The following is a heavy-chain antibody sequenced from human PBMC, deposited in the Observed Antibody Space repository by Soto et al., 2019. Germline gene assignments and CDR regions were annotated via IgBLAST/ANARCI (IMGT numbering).Heavy chain of an antibody. D-gene: IGHD6-19*01. CDR2: IYYSGST. CDR1: GGSVSGGVYY. V-gene: IGHV4-31*03. J-gene: IGHJ1*01. Sequence: QVQLQESGPGLVKPSQTLSLTCTVSGGSVSGGVYYWNWIRQHPEKGLEWIGYIYYSGSTYYNPSHRSRVTKSADTSKTQFSLKLSSVTVADTAVYYCARSSVAGAGYFQHWGQGTQVIVSS. CDR3: ARSSVAGAGYFQH.